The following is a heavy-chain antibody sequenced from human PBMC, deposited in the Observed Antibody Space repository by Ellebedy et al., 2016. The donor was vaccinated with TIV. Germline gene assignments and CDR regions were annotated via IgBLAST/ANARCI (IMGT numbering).Heavy chain of an antibody. D-gene: IGHD1-26*01. CDR2: ITASGVSV. CDR3: AKGRTGDSGGWGRYFEL. V-gene: IGHV3-23*01. Sequence: GESLKISCAASGFTLRSYGMSWVRQAPGKGLEWVSGITASGVSVYFEGSVEGRFSVSRDTSKNTLFLQMNSLRAEDTAIAYGAKGRTGDSGGWGRYFELWGRGTLVTVSS. J-gene: IGHJ2*01. CDR1: GFTLRSYG.